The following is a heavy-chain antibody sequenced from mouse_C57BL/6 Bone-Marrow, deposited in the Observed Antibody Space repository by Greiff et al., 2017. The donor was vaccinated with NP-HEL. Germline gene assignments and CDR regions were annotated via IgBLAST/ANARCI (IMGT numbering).Heavy chain of an antibody. CDR3: ARDYYGNYFDY. CDR2: IDPSDSYT. V-gene: IGHV1-59*01. Sequence: QVQLQQPGAELVRPGTSVKLSCKASGYTFTSYWMHWVKQRPGQGLEWIGVIDPSDSYTNYNQKFKGKATLTVDTSSSTAYMQLSSLTSEDSAVYYCARDYYGNYFDYWGKGTTLTVSS. D-gene: IGHD2-1*01. J-gene: IGHJ2*01. CDR1: GYTFTSYW.